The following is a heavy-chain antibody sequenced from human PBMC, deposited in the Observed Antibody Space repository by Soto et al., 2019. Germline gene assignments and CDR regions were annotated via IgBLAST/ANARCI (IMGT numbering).Heavy chain of an antibody. CDR1: GDSVTISDYY. D-gene: IGHD3-22*01. J-gene: IGHJ4*02. Sequence: QLQLQESGPGLVKPSETLSLTCTVSGDSVTISDYYWGWIRQPPGKGLEWIGSIHYSGSTYYNPSLKRRVTISGNTSKKQSSLKLTSVTAADAAVYYCAAHDSGGYYAEYWGQGTLVAVSA. CDR2: IHYSGST. V-gene: IGHV4-39*01. CDR3: AAHDSGGYYAEY.